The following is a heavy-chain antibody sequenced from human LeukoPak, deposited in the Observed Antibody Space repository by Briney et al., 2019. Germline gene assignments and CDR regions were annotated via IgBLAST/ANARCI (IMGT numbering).Heavy chain of an antibody. CDR1: GGSISSYY. D-gene: IGHD2-15*01. J-gene: IGHJ6*02. CDR2: IYYSGST. Sequence: SETLSLTCTVSGGSISSYYWSWIRQPPGKGLEWIGYIYYSGSTNYNPSLKSRVTISVDTSKNQFSLKLSSVTAADTAVYYCARQYCSGGSCYLNYYYGMDVWGQGTTVTVSS. CDR3: ARQYCSGGSCYLNYYYGMDV. V-gene: IGHV4-59*08.